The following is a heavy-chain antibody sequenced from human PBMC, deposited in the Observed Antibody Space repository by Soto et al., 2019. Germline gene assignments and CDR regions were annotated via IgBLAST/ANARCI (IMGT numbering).Heavy chain of an antibody. CDR3: AKDRSNYEIAAAGYFDY. Sequence: QVQLVESGGGVVQPGRSLRLSCAASGFTFSSYGMPWVRQAPGKGLEWVAVISYDGSNKYYADSVKGRFTISKDNSKNTLYLQMNSLRAEDTDVYYCAKDRSNYEIAAAGYFDYWGQGTLVTVSS. V-gene: IGHV3-30*18. CDR2: ISYDGSNK. J-gene: IGHJ4*02. CDR1: GFTFSSYG. D-gene: IGHD6-13*01.